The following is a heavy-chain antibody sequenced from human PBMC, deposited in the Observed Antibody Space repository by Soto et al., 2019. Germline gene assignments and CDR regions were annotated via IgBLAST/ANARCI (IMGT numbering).Heavy chain of an antibody. V-gene: IGHV4-30-2*01. D-gene: IGHD3-22*01. CDR3: ARLPYYYDSSGYSSYYYGMDV. Sequence: ASETLSLTCAVSGGSISSGGYSWSWIRQPPGKGLEWIGYIYHSGSTYYNPSLKSRVTISVDRSKNQFSLKLSSVTAADTAVYYCARLPYYYDSSGYSSYYYGMDVWGQGTTVTVSS. J-gene: IGHJ6*02. CDR2: IYHSGST. CDR1: GGSISSGGYS.